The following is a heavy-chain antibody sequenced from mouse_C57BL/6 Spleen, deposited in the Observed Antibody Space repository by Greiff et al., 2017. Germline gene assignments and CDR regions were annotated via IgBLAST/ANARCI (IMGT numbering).Heavy chain of an antibody. V-gene: IGHV5-4*01. CDR2: ISDGGSYT. CDR3: ARDRTVVASFDY. Sequence: EVKLMESGGGLVKPGGSLKLSCAASGFTFSSYAMSWVRQTPEKRLEWVATISDGGSYTYYPDNVKGRFTISRDNAKNNLYLQMSHLKSEDTAMYYWARDRTVVASFDYWGQGTTLTVSS. D-gene: IGHD1-1*01. J-gene: IGHJ2*01. CDR1: GFTFSSYA.